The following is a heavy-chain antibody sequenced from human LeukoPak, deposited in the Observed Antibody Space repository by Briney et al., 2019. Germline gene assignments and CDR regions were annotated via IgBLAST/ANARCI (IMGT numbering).Heavy chain of an antibody. CDR2: INHSGST. D-gene: IGHD3-10*01. J-gene: IGHJ5*02. Sequence: SETLSLTCAVYGGSFSGYYWSWIRQPPGKGLEWIGEINHSGSTNYNPSLKSRVPISVDPSKKQFSLKLRSVTAADTAVYYCARGGRGSGWFDPWGQGTLVTVSS. V-gene: IGHV4-34*01. CDR1: GGSFSGYY. CDR3: ARGGRGSGWFDP.